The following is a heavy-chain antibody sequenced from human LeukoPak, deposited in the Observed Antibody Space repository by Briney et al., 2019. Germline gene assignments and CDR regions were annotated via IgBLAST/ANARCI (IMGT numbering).Heavy chain of an antibody. CDR1: GFSFSSYS. V-gene: IGHV3-21*01. J-gene: IGHJ4*02. CDR3: ARDHYDFWSGYYWFDY. CDR2: ISSSSSYI. Sequence: GGSLRLSCTASGFSFSSYSMNWVRQAPGEGLEWVSSISSSSSYIYYEDSVKGRFTISRDNAKNSLYLQMISLRAEDTAVYYCARDHYDFWSGYYWFDYWGQGTLITVSS. D-gene: IGHD3-3*01.